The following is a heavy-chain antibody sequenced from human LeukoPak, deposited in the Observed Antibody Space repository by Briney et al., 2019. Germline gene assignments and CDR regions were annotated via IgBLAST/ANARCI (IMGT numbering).Heavy chain of an antibody. D-gene: IGHD4-17*01. J-gene: IGHJ6*02. CDR1: GGSISNGGYF. CDR2: IYYSGST. Sequence: PSQTLSLTCTVSGGSISNGGYFWSWIRQHPGKGLEWIGFIYYSGSTYYNPSLKSRVTISVDTSENQSSLKVSSVTAADTAVYHCARATVTTSYGMDVWGQGTTVIVSS. V-gene: IGHV4-31*03. CDR3: ARATVTTSYGMDV.